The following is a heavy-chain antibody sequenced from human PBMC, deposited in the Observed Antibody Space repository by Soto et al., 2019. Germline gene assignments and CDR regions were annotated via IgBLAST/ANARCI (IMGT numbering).Heavy chain of an antibody. V-gene: IGHV3-21*01. CDR1: GFTFSSYS. CDR3: ARVVDYYDPYYYYGMDV. D-gene: IGHD3-22*01. CDR2: ISSSSGYI. J-gene: IGHJ6*02. Sequence: PGGSLRLSCAASGFTFSSYSMNWVRQAPGKGLEWVSSISSSSGYIYYADSVKGRFTISRDNAKNSLSLQMNSLRAEDTAVYYCARVVDYYDPYYYYGMDVWGLGPTVTVSS.